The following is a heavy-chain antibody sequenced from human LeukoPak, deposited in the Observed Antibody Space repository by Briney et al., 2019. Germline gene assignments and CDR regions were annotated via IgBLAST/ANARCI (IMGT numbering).Heavy chain of an antibody. CDR1: GGSFSGYY. Sequence: SETPSLTCAVYGGSFSGYYWSWIRQPPGKGLEWIGEINHSGSTNYNPSLKSRVTISVDTSKNQFSPKLSSVTAADTAVYYCARGQGTVTTHWGQGTLVTVSS. CDR3: ARGQGTVTTH. J-gene: IGHJ4*02. D-gene: IGHD4-17*01. V-gene: IGHV4-34*01. CDR2: INHSGST.